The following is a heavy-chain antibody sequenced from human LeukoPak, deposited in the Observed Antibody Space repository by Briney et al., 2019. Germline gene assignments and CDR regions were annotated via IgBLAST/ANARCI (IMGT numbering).Heavy chain of an antibody. CDR3: ARATDYGGNVGAFDI. V-gene: IGHV1-46*01. Sequence: ASVKVSCKASGYTFTSYYMHWVRHAPGQGLEWMGIINPSGGSTSYAQKFKGKVTMTKNTSTSTVYMELSSLRSEETAVYYCARATDYGGNVGAFDIWGKGTMVTVSS. CDR1: GYTFTSYY. J-gene: IGHJ3*02. CDR2: INPSGGST. D-gene: IGHD4-17*01.